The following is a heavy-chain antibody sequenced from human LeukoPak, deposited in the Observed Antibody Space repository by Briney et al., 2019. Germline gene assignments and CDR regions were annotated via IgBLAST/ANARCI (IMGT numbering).Heavy chain of an antibody. CDR2: LSYDGSNE. CDR1: GFAFTRYW. CDR3: AKSGPNYYYYYGMDV. V-gene: IGHV3-30*18. Sequence: GGSLRLSCAGSGFAFTRYWLSWVRQAPGKGLEWVAVLSYDGSNEYYADSVKGRFTISRDNSKNTLYLQMNSLRLEDTAVYYCAKSGPNYYYYYGMDVWGQGTTVTVSS. J-gene: IGHJ6*02. D-gene: IGHD2-15*01.